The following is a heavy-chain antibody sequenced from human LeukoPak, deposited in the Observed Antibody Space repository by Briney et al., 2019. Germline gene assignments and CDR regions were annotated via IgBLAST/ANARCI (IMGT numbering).Heavy chain of an antibody. CDR2: ISAYNGNT. Sequence: ASVKVSCKASGYTFTSYGISWVRQAPGQGLEWMGWISAYNGNTNYAQKLQGRVTMTTDTSTSTAYMELRSLRSDDTAVYYCARDGYCSGGSCYYYYYGMDVWGQGTTVTASS. D-gene: IGHD2-15*01. CDR1: GYTFTSYG. J-gene: IGHJ6*02. V-gene: IGHV1-18*01. CDR3: ARDGYCSGGSCYYYYYGMDV.